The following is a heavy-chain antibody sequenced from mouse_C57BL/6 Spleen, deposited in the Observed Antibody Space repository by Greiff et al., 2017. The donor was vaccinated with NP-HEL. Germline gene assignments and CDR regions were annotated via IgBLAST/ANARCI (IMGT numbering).Heavy chain of an antibody. D-gene: IGHD2-4*01. CDR2: INPSTGGT. CDR3: ARRSTMRGAMDY. Sequence: VQLQQSGPELVKPGASVKISCKASGYSFTGYYMNWVKQSPEKSLEWIGEINPSTGGTTYNQKFKAKATLTVDKSSSTAYMQLKSLTSEDSAVYYCARRSTMRGAMDYWGQGTSVTVSS. CDR1: GYSFTGYY. V-gene: IGHV1-42*01. J-gene: IGHJ4*01.